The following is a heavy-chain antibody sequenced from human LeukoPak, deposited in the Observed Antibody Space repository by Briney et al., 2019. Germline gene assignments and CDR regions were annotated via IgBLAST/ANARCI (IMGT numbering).Heavy chain of an antibody. CDR1: GYTFTSYG. CDR2: INPNSGGT. V-gene: IGHV1-2*02. Sequence: ASVKVSCKASGYTFTSYGISWVRQAPGQGLEWMGWINPNSGGTNYAQKFQGRVNMTRDTSISTAYMELSRLRSDDTAVYYCARFLPMTGYNYWGQGTLVTVSS. CDR3: ARFLPMTGYNY. D-gene: IGHD5-18*01. J-gene: IGHJ4*02.